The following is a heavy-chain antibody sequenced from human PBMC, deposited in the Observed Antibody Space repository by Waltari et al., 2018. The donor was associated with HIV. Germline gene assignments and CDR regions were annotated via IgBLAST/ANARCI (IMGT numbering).Heavy chain of an antibody. D-gene: IGHD1-1*01. Sequence: QVQLVQSGAEVKKPGSSVKVSCKASGGTFNTITVSWVRQAPGQGLEWMGRVIPVINMVNYAQKFQGRVTITADNSTNTAYMELRSLTSEDTSIYYCAKRWSHYFDSWGQGTRVVVSS. J-gene: IGHJ4*02. CDR3: AKRWSHYFDS. CDR1: GGTFNTIT. V-gene: IGHV1-69*02. CDR2: VIPVINMV.